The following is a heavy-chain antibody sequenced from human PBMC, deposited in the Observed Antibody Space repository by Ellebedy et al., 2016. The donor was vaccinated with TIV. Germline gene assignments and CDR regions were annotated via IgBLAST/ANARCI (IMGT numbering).Heavy chain of an antibody. CDR3: VYGSGSYDY. J-gene: IGHJ4*02. D-gene: IGHD3-10*01. Sequence: GGSLRLXXAASGFIFSNYAMSWVRQAPGKGLEWVSAISGSGGGTDYADSVKGRFTISRDNSKNTLYLQMNSLRAEDTAVYYCVYGSGSYDYWGQGTLVTVSS. CDR1: GFIFSNYA. CDR2: ISGSGGGT. V-gene: IGHV3-23*01.